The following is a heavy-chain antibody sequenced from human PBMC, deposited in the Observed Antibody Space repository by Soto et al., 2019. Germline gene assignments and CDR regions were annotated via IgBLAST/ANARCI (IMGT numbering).Heavy chain of an antibody. Sequence: SETLSLTCAVSGVSISSGNWWTWVRQSPQRGLEYIGEIFHDGTANYYPSFERRVAISVDTSKNQFSLKLTSVTAADTAIYFCARLVSDNRLNYMYFAFWGQGTLVTV. V-gene: IGHV4-4*02. CDR1: GVSISSGNW. CDR2: IFHDGTA. CDR3: ARLVSDNRLNYMYFAF. D-gene: IGHD3-10*01. J-gene: IGHJ4*02.